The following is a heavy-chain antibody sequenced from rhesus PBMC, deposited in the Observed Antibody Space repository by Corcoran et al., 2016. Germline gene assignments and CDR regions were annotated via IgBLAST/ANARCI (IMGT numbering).Heavy chain of an antibody. J-gene: IGHJ4*01. CDR1: GGSISDSYR. V-gene: IGHV4S10*01. CDR2: IYVSSTST. D-gene: IGHD6-31*01. CDR3: ARTYSSGWY. Sequence: QVQLQESGPGVVKPSETLSPTCAVSGGSISDSYRWSWIRKPPGKGLEWIGCIYVSSTSTNYNPSRKSRFTISKDTSKNQFSLKLSSVTAADTAVYYCARTYSSGWYWGQGVLVTVSS.